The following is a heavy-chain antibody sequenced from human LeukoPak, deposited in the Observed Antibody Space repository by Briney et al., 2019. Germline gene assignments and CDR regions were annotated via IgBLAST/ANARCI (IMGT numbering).Heavy chain of an antibody. J-gene: IGHJ6*02. D-gene: IGHD2-2*01. Sequence: GGSLRLSCAASGFIFSNAWMNWVRQAPGKGLEWVAVIWYDGSNKYYADSVKGRFTISRDNSKNTLYLQMNSLRAEDTAVYYCARDIVVVPAAMPAYYYYGMDVWGQGTTVTVSS. CDR2: IWYDGSNK. V-gene: IGHV3-33*08. CDR3: ARDIVVVPAAMPAYYYYGMDV. CDR1: GFIFSNAW.